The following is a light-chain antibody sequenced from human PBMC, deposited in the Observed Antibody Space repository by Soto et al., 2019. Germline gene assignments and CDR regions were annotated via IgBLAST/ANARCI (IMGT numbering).Light chain of an antibody. J-gene: IGKJ4*01. CDR1: QSVSSY. CDR2: DAS. V-gene: IGKV3-11*01. CDR3: QQHNNWPHT. Sequence: EIVLTQSPATLSLSPGEGATLSCRASQSVSSYLAWYQQKPGQAPRLLIYDASNRATGIPARFSGSGSGTDFTLTISSLEPEDFAVYYCQQHNNWPHTVGGGTKVDSK.